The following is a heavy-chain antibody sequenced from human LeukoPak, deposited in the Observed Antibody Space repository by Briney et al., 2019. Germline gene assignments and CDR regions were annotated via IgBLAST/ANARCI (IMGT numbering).Heavy chain of an antibody. D-gene: IGHD3-22*01. CDR2: ISSSSSYI. Sequence: AGGSLRLSCAAFGFTFSSYSMNWVRQAPGKGLEWVSSISSSSSYIYYADSVKGRFTISRDNAKNSLYLQMNSLRAEDTAVYYCARVAGYYDSSGYPYYFDYWGQGTLVTVSS. V-gene: IGHV3-21*01. J-gene: IGHJ4*02. CDR3: ARVAGYYDSSGYPYYFDY. CDR1: GFTFSSYS.